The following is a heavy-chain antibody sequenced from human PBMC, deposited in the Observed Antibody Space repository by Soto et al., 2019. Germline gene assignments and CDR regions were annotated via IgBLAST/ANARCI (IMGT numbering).Heavy chain of an antibody. CDR3: ARDNWNSY. CDR2: IHNDGSTT. D-gene: IGHD1-7*01. CDR1: GVTFSSYW. Sequence: HPGGSLRLSCAASGVTFSSYWMHWVRQAPGKGLMWVSRIHNDGSTTRYADSVKGRFTISRDNAKNTLYLQMSSLRVEDTAVYYCARDNWNSYWGQGTLVTVSS. J-gene: IGHJ4*01. V-gene: IGHV3-74*01.